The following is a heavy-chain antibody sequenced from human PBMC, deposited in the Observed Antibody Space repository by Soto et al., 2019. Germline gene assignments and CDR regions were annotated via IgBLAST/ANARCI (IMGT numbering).Heavy chain of an antibody. CDR1: GFTFSLYG. D-gene: IGHD2-2*02. V-gene: IGHV3-48*01. CDR3: ARSDCSSASCYINWFDP. CDR2: ITSGSSSM. Sequence: EVQLVESGGGLVRPGGSLRLSCAASGFTFSLYGMNWVRQAPGRGLEWVAYITSGSSSMYYADSVKGRFIISRDNAKASLYLQMYSLGAEDTAVYYCARSDCSSASCYINWFDPWGQGTQVTVSS. J-gene: IGHJ5*02.